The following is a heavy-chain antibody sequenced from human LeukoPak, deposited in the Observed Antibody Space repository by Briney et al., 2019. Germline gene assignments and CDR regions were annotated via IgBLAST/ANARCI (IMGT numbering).Heavy chain of an antibody. CDR1: GFTFSSYS. Sequence: GGSLRLSCAASGFTFSSYSMNWVRQAPGKGLEWVSSISSSSSYIYYADSVKGRFTISRDNAKNSLYLQMNSLRAEDTAVYYCARGRVTRIAARHRWYFDYWGQGTLVTVSS. D-gene: IGHD6-25*01. V-gene: IGHV3-21*01. CDR2: ISSSSSYI. J-gene: IGHJ4*02. CDR3: ARGRVTRIAARHRWYFDY.